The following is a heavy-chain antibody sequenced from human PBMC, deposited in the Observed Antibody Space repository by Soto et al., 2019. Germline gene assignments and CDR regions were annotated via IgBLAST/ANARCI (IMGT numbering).Heavy chain of an antibody. CDR2: IYDSGST. CDR3: ARYRRGTGWYYLDY. Sequence: TDTLYPGCAVSGASNRGNYWSWIRQPPGKGLEWIGYIYDSGSTNYSPSLQSRVTMSVDRSKNQFSLALTSVTAADTALYFCARYRRGTGWYYLDYWGQG. D-gene: IGHD6-19*01. V-gene: IGHV4-59*07. J-gene: IGHJ4*02. CDR1: GASNRGNY.